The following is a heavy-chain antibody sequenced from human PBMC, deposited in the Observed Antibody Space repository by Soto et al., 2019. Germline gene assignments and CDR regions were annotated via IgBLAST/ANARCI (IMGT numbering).Heavy chain of an antibody. J-gene: IGHJ4*02. D-gene: IGHD3-10*01. V-gene: IGHV4-31*03. CDR1: GDSINSRGNY. Sequence: PSETLSLTCSVSGDSINSRGNYWNWIRQNPGKGLEWIGYIYYSGSTYYAPSLKSRVTISIDTSKNQFSLKLSSVTAADTAVYYCAREGRDYGAGKFDYWGLGTLVTVSS. CDR3: AREGRDYGAGKFDY. CDR2: IYYSGST.